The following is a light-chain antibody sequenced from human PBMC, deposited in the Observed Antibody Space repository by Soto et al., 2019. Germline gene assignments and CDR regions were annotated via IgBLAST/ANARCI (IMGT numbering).Light chain of an antibody. V-gene: IGLV7-46*01. J-gene: IGLJ2*01. CDR1: TGAVTSGHY. CDR2: NTN. CDR3: LLYYVVAVV. Sequence: QSVVTQEPSLTVSPGGTVTLTCGSSTGAVTSGHYAYWFQQKPGQAPRTLIHNTNKKHSWTPARFSGSLLGGKAALTLSGAQPEDGADYYCLLYYVVAVVFGGGTKLTVL.